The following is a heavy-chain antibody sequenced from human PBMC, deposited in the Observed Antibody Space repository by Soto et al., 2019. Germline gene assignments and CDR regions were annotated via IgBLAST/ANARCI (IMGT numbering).Heavy chain of an antibody. Sequence: QVQLVQSGAEVKKPGASVKVSCKASGYTFTSYALHWVLQAPGQRLEWMGWINDGNGNTKYSQKFQGRVTITRDTSASTAYMELSSLRSEDTAVYYCARDAYSSSWPIPLDYWGQGTLVTVSS. V-gene: IGHV1-3*01. CDR1: GYTFTSYA. CDR2: INDGNGNT. CDR3: ARDAYSSSWPIPLDY. J-gene: IGHJ4*02. D-gene: IGHD6-13*01.